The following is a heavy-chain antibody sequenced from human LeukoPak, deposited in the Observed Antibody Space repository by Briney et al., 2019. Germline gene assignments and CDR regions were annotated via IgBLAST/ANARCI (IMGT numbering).Heavy chain of an antibody. Sequence: ASVKVSCKASGYTFTSYDINWVRQATGQGLEWMGWMNPNSGNTGYAQKFQGRVTMTRNTSISTAYMELSSLRSEDTPVYYGAKFGGGATTVPFTYWGQGPLLPVSS. CDR3: AKFGGGATTVPFTY. CDR2: MNPNSGNT. CDR1: GYTFTSYD. D-gene: IGHD3-16*01. J-gene: IGHJ4*02. V-gene: IGHV1-8*01.